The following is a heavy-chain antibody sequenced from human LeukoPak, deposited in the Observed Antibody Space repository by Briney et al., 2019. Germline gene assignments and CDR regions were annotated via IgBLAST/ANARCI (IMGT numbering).Heavy chain of an antibody. CDR1: GFIFSSYA. CDR3: AKANTVRGWDFDY. V-gene: IGHV3-23*01. Sequence: GGSLRLSCAASGFIFSSYAMSWVRQAPGKGLEWVSAISGSGGSTYYADSVKGRFTISRDNSKYTLYLQMNSLRAEDTAVYYCAKANTVRGWDFDYWGQGTLVTVSS. CDR2: ISGSGGST. J-gene: IGHJ4*02. D-gene: IGHD6-19*01.